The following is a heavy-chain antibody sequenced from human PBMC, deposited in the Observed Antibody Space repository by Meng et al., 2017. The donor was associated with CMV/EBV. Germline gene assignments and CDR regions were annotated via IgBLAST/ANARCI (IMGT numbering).Heavy chain of an antibody. D-gene: IGHD3-3*01. Sequence: GGSLKISCKGSGYSFTSYWIGWVRQMPGKGLEWMGIIYPGDSDTRYSPSFQGQVTISADKSISTAYLQWSSLKASDTAMYYCARRAYYDFWSGLNPYDAFDIWGQGTMVTVSS. CDR1: GYSFTSYW. CDR3: ARRAYYDFWSGLNPYDAFDI. J-gene: IGHJ3*02. V-gene: IGHV5-51*01. CDR2: IYPGDSDT.